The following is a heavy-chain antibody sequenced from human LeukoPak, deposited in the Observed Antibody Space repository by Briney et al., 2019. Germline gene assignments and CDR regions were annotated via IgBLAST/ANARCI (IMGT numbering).Heavy chain of an antibody. Sequence: PGGSLRLSCAASGFTFSSYAMSWVRQAPGKGLEWVSAISGSGGSTYYADSVKGRFTTSRDNSKNTLYLQMNSLRADDTAVYYCAKGIAVAGTPFDYRGQGTLVTVSS. V-gene: IGHV3-23*01. CDR1: GFTFSSYA. CDR2: ISGSGGST. D-gene: IGHD6-19*01. J-gene: IGHJ4*02. CDR3: AKGIAVAGTPFDY.